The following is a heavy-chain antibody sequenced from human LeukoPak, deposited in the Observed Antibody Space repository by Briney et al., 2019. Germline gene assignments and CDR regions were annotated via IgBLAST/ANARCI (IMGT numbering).Heavy chain of an antibody. V-gene: IGHV3-11*06. CDR1: GFTFSDYY. J-gene: IGHJ4*02. CDR2: ISSSSSYT. D-gene: IGHD4-17*01. Sequence: GGSLRLSCAASGFTFSDYYMSWIRQAPGKGLEWVSYISSSSSYTNYADSVKGRFTISRDNAKNSLCLQMNSLRAEDTAVYYCARVRTLDDYGDYFDYWGQGTLVTVSS. CDR3: ARVRTLDDYGDYFDY.